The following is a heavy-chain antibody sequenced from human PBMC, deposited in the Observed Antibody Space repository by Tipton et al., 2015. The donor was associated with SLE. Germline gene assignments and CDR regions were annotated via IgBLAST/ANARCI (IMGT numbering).Heavy chain of an antibody. CDR2: IYSGGST. J-gene: IGHJ3*02. CDR1: GGSISSHY. D-gene: IGHD2-2*01. Sequence: TLSLTCTVSGGSISSHYWSWIRQPPGKTLEWIGYIYSGGSTNYNPSLKSRVSISVDTSKNQISLKLSSVTATDTAVYFCARVGYCSSPTCYSDSFDIWGQGTMVTVSS. CDR3: ARVGYCSSPTCYSDSFDI. V-gene: IGHV4-59*11.